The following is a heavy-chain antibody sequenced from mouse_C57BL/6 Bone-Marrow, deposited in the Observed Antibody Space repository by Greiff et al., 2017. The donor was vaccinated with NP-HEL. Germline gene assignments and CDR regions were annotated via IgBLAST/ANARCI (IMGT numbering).Heavy chain of an antibody. D-gene: IGHD1-1*01. V-gene: IGHV8-8*01. CDR2: IWWDDDK. Sequence: QVTLNVSGPGILQPSQTLSLTCSFSGFSLSTFGMGVGWIRQPSGKGLEWLAHIWWDDDKYYNPALKSRLTISKDTSKHQVFLKIANVDTADTATYYCARPYYYGSPAWFAYWGQGTLVTVSA. CDR3: ARPYYYGSPAWFAY. CDR1: GFSLSTFGMG. J-gene: IGHJ3*01.